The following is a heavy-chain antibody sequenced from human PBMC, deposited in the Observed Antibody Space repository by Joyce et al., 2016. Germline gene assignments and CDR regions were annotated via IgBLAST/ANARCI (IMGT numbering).Heavy chain of an antibody. Sequence: QLLESGGGVVKPGGSLGLSCEASGSTFSTSSMSWFRQGPGKGLEWVAASSDTSYYIFHAETGRGRFTVSRDNAKKTVYLQMNSLRAEDSAVFYCARGGISYYYAMDVWGQGTTVTVSS. J-gene: IGHJ6*02. D-gene: IGHD3-16*01. CDR2: SSDTSYYI. CDR1: GSTFSTSS. V-gene: IGHV3-21*01. CDR3: ARGGISYYYAMDV.